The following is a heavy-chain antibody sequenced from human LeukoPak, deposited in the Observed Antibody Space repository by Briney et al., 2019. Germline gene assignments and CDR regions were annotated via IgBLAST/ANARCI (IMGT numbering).Heavy chain of an antibody. D-gene: IGHD2-15*01. Sequence: GGSLRLSCAASGFTFSSYAMSWVRQAPGKGLEWVSAISGSGGSTYYADSVKGRFTISRDNSKNTPYLQMNSLRAEDTAVYYCAKVRSFVAVVAATWFDPWGQGTLVTVSS. J-gene: IGHJ5*02. CDR3: AKVRSFVAVVAATWFDP. CDR1: GFTFSSYA. V-gene: IGHV3-23*01. CDR2: ISGSGGST.